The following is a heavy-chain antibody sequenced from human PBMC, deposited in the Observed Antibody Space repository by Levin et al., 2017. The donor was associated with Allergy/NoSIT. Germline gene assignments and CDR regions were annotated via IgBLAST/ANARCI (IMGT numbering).Heavy chain of an antibody. V-gene: IGHV4-59*11. CDR3: ARESYCGADCFSGFEY. J-gene: IGHJ4*02. D-gene: IGHD2-21*02. CDR2: IYSSGST. CDR1: GGSITDHF. Sequence: SQTLSLTCTVSGGSITDHFWHWIRQSPGKGPQWIGYIYSSGSTTYNPALKSRATLSLDTSRNHFSLELTSVTAADTAVYYCARESYCGADCFSGFEYWGRGTLVTVSS.